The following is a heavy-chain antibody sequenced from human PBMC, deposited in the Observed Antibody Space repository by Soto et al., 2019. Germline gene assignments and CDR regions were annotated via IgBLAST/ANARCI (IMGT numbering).Heavy chain of an antibody. D-gene: IGHD2-8*02. V-gene: IGHV3-23*01. CDR2: ILVDGRT. Sequence: GGSLRLSCAASGFTFSSYGMRWVRQAPGKGLEWVSTILVDGRTFYVDSVKGRFTISRDTSQNTVYLQMNSLTAGDTALYYCAKATATGGGAFDICGQGTMVTVSS. CDR1: GFTFSSYG. CDR3: AKATATGGGAFDI. J-gene: IGHJ3*02.